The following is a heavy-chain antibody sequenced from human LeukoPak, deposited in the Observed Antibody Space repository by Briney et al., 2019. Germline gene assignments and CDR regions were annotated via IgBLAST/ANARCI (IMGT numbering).Heavy chain of an antibody. CDR1: GYTFTSYG. D-gene: IGHD6-13*01. Sequence: ASVKVSCKASGYTFTSYGISWVRQAPGQGLEWMGWISAYTGNTNYAQNLQDRVFMNTDTSTSTAYMELRSLRSDDTAVYYCARYPLSYSGNWHYYFDYWGQGTLVTVSS. J-gene: IGHJ4*02. CDR2: ISAYTGNT. V-gene: IGHV1-18*04. CDR3: ARYPLSYSGNWHYYFDY.